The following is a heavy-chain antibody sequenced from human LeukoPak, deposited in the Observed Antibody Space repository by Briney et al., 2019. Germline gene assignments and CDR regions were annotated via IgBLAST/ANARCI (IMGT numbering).Heavy chain of an antibody. J-gene: IGHJ1*01. CDR3: AKKVVVGATSPYSDFQD. D-gene: IGHD1-26*01. V-gene: IGHV3-23*01. CDR2: ISGSGGST. CDR1: AFTFSTYA. Sequence: PGGSLRLSCKASAFTFSTYAMSWVRQAPGKGLEWVSGISGSGGSTYYADSVKGRFTISRDNSKNTLYLLMNSLRAEDTAVYYCAKKVVVGATSPYSDFQDWGQGTLVTVSS.